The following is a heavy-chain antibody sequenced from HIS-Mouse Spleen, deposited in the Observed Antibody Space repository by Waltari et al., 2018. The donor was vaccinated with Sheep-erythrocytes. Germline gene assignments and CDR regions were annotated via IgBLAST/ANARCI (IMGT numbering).Heavy chain of an antibody. CDR3: ARQYYYDSSGYAAHDAFDI. CDR2: IYPGDSDT. Sequence: QMPGKGLEWMGIIYPGDSDTRYSPSFQGQVTISADKSISTAYLQWSSLKASDTAMYYCARQYYYDSSGYAAHDAFDIWGQGTMVTVSS. V-gene: IGHV5-51*01. D-gene: IGHD3-22*01. J-gene: IGHJ3*02.